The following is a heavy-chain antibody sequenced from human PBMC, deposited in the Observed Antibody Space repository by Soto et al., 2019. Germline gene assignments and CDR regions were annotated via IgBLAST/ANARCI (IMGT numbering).Heavy chain of an antibody. CDR3: ARVMVRGVIFFDY. CDR1: GGSISSYY. D-gene: IGHD3-10*01. CDR2: IYYSGST. V-gene: IGHV4-59*01. J-gene: IGHJ4*02. Sequence: KPSDTLSLTFTVSGGSISSYYWSWIRQPPGKGLEWIGYIYYSGSTNYNPSLKSRVTISVDTSKNQFSLKLSSVTAADTAVYYCARVMVRGVIFFDYWGQGTLVTVSS.